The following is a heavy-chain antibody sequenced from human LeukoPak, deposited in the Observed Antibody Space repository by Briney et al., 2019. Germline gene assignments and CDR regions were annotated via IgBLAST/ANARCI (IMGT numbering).Heavy chain of an antibody. V-gene: IGHV1-18*01. CDR2: ISGHNGDT. Sequence: ASVTVSCKASGYTFTNCGVSWVRRAPGQGLEWMGWISGHNGDTNYAQRFQGRAAMTTNTSTSTAYMELRTLRSDDTAVYFCARECGVDFYMDVWGKGTTVTVSS. CDR3: ARECGVDFYMDV. D-gene: IGHD3-3*01. CDR1: GYTFTNCG. J-gene: IGHJ6*03.